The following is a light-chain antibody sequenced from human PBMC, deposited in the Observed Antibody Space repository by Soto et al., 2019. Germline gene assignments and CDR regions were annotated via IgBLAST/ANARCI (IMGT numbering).Light chain of an antibody. Sequence: EIVMTQSPVTLSVSPGERATLSCRASQSVSSNLAWYQQTPGQAPGLLIYGASTRATGIPAKFSGSGSGTEFTLTISSLQSEDFAVYYCQQYNNWPPYTFGQGTKLEIK. V-gene: IGKV3-15*01. J-gene: IGKJ2*01. CDR1: QSVSSN. CDR3: QQYNNWPPYT. CDR2: GAS.